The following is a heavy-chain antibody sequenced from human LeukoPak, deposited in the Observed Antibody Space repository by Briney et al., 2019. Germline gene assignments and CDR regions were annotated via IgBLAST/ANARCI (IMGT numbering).Heavy chain of an antibody. CDR2: IDWDDDK. V-gene: IGHV2-70*11. Sequence: TLSLTCTVSGGSFSTSFWSWIRQPPGKALEWLARIDWDDDKYYSTSLKTRLTISKDTSKNQVVLTMTNMDPVDTATYYCARIRYSSGWYGGIDYWGQGTLVTVSS. CDR3: ARIRYSSGWYGGIDY. CDR1: GGSFSTSF. J-gene: IGHJ4*02. D-gene: IGHD6-19*01.